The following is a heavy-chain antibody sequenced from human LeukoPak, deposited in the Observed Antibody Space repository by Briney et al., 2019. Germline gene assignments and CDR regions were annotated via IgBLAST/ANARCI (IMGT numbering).Heavy chain of an antibody. CDR1: GYTFTGYY. V-gene: IGHV1-2*02. J-gene: IGHJ5*02. CDR3: ARDGRHRYYYDSSGYYGSWFDP. D-gene: IGHD3-22*01. CDR2: INPNSGGT. Sequence: GASVKVSCKASGYTFTGYYMHWVRQAPGQGLEWMGWINPNSGGTNYAQKFQGRVTMTTDTSTSTAYMELRSLRSEDTAVYYCARDGRHRYYYDSSGYYGSWFDPWGQGTLVTVSS.